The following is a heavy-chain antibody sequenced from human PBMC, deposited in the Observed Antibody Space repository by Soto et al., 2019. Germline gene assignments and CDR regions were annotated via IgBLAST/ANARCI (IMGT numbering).Heavy chain of an antibody. CDR3: ARGMAGRLGYWFDP. CDR2: IYHSGNS. J-gene: IGHJ5*02. V-gene: IGHV4-30-4*01. Sequence: LSLTCSVSGGSINSDDKYWSWIRQPPGKGLEWIGYIYHSGNSHYNPSLKSRVTISFDASKNQFSLRLNSVTAADTAVYYCARGMAGRLGYWFDPWGQGTLVTVSS. D-gene: IGHD3-16*01. CDR1: GGSINSDDKY.